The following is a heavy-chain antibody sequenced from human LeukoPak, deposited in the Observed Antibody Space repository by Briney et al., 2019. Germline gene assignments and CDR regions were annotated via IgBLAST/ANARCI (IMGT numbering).Heavy chain of an antibody. V-gene: IGHV3-23*01. CDR1: GFTFSSYA. D-gene: IGHD3-9*01. Sequence: GGSLRLSCAASGFTFSSYAMSWVRQAPGKGLEWVSAISGSGGSTYYADSVKGRFTISRDNSKNTLYLQMNSLRAEDTAVYYCARDRDLFDYWGQGTLFDYWGQGTLVTVSS. CDR2: ISGSGGST. CDR3: ARDRDLFDYWGQGTLFDY. J-gene: IGHJ4*02.